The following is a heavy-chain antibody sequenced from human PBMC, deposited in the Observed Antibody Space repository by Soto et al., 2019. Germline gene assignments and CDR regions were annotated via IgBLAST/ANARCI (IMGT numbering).Heavy chain of an antibody. Sequence: QVQLVESGGGVVQPWRSLRLSCAASGFTFSSYGMHWVRQAAGKGLEWVAVISYDGNNKKYADSVKGRFTISRDNSKNTVHLQMNSLRAEDTTIYYCTKGVFLSGMDVWGQGTTVIVSS. CDR2: ISYDGNNK. V-gene: IGHV3-30*18. CDR3: TKGVFLSGMDV. J-gene: IGHJ6*02. D-gene: IGHD6-13*01. CDR1: GFTFSSYG.